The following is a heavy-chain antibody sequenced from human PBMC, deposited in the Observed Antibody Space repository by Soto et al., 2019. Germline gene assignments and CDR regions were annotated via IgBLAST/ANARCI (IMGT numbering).Heavy chain of an antibody. V-gene: IGHV1-18*01. D-gene: IGHD2-15*01. CDR3: ARPSEGGRGNHPRYFDY. Sequence: ASVKVSCKASGYTFTSYGISWVRQAPGQGLEWMGWISAYNGNTNYAQKLQGRVTMTTDTSTSTAYMELRSLRSDDTAVYYCARPSEGGRGNHPRYFDYWGQGTLVTVSS. J-gene: IGHJ4*02. CDR2: ISAYNGNT. CDR1: GYTFTSYG.